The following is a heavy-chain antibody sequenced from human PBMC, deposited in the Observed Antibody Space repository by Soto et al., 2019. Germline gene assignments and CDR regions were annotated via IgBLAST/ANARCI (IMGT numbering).Heavy chain of an antibody. CDR3: ARVPGYYYGSGSYYGYFDY. D-gene: IGHD3-10*01. J-gene: IGHJ4*02. CDR2: IYYSGST. CDR1: GGSISSGGYY. Sequence: QVQLQESGPGLVKPSQTLSLTCTVSGGSISSGGYYWSWIRQHPGKGLEWIGYIYYSGSTYYNPSLKSRVTISVDTSKNQFSLTLSSVTAADTAVYYCARVPGYYYGSGSYYGYFDYWGQGTLVTVSS. V-gene: IGHV4-31*03.